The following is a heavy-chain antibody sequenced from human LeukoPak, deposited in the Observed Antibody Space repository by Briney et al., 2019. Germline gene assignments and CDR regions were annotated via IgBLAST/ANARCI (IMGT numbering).Heavy chain of an antibody. V-gene: IGHV5-51*01. J-gene: IGHJ4*02. Sequence: GESLKISCKGSGYSFTSYWIGWVRQMPGKGLEWMGIIYPGDSDTRYSPSFQGQVTISADKPTSTAYLQWSSLKASDTAMYYCARPYCSGGSCYSGYFDYWGQGTLVTVSS. CDR1: GYSFTSYW. D-gene: IGHD2-15*01. CDR3: ARPYCSGGSCYSGYFDY. CDR2: IYPGDSDT.